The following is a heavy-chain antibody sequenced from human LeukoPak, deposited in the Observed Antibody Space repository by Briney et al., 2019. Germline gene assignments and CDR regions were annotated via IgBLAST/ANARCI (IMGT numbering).Heavy chain of an antibody. J-gene: IGHJ4*02. CDR2: IKEDGSET. CDR1: GFTFDTYW. Sequence: GGSLRLSCAGSGFTFDTYWMSWVRQAPGKGLEWLANIKEDGSETNYVDSVKGRFTISRDNAKNSVYLQMNSLRAHDTAVYYCTRHARRSSWSQLDYWGQGTLVAVSS. CDR3: TRHARRSSWSQLDY. V-gene: IGHV3-7*04. D-gene: IGHD2-2*01.